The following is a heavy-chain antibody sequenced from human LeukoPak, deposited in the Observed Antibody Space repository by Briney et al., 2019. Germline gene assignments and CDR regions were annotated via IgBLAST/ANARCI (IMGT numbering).Heavy chain of an antibody. Sequence: PGGSLRLSCAASGFTFTSYDMHWVRQAPGKGLEWVSAISGSGGSTYYADSVKGRFTISRDNSKNTLYLQMNSLRAEDTAVYYCAKDQSILEQLWFGEYFDYWGQGTLVTVSS. CDR2: ISGSGGST. CDR1: GFTFTSYD. V-gene: IGHV3-23*01. CDR3: AKDQSILEQLWFGEYFDY. J-gene: IGHJ4*02. D-gene: IGHD3-10*01.